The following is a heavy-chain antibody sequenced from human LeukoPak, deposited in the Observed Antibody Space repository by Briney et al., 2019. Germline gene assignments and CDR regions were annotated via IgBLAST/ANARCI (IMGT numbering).Heavy chain of an antibody. D-gene: IGHD6-19*01. CDR2: IIPIFGTA. V-gene: IGHV1-69*06. CDR1: GGTFSSYA. CDR3: ASAPPSSGWYSVGSGFDY. J-gene: IGHJ4*02. Sequence: ASVKVSCKASGGTFSSYAISWVRQAPGQGLEWMGGIIPIFGTANYAQKLQGRVTITADKSTSTAYMELSSLRSEDTAVYYCASAPPSSGWYSVGSGFDYWGQGTLVTVSS.